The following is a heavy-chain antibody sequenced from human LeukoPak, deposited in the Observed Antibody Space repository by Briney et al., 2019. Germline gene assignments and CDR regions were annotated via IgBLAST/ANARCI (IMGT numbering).Heavy chain of an antibody. Sequence: PGGSLRLSCEASGFTFSAYAMTWVRQAPGKGLEWISYIDTSSSTMYYADSVMGRFTISRDNAKESLYLQMNSLRGEDTAVYYCAREDDSWGPNNLDLWGQGTMVTVSS. D-gene: IGHD7-27*01. CDR2: IDTSSSTM. CDR3: AREDDSWGPNNLDL. CDR1: GFTFSAYA. J-gene: IGHJ3*01. V-gene: IGHV3-48*01.